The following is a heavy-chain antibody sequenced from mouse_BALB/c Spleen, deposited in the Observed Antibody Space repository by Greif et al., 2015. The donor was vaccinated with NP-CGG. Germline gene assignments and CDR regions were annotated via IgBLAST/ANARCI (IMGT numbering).Heavy chain of an antibody. Sequence: EVKLVESGGDLVKPGGSLKLSCEASGFTLSSYGMSWVRQPPDKRLEWVATISSGGSYPYYPDSVKGRFTISRDNAKNTLYLQMSSLKSEDTAMYYCAGHDGNYFDYWGQGTTLTVSS. J-gene: IGHJ2*01. D-gene: IGHD2-3*01. V-gene: IGHV5-6*01. CDR2: ISSGGSYP. CDR1: GFTLSSYG. CDR3: AGHDGNYFDY.